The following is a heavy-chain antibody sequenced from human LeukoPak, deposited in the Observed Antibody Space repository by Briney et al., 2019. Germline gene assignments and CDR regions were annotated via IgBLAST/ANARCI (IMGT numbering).Heavy chain of an antibody. CDR2: ISGSGANT. CDR1: GFTFSNSA. V-gene: IGHV3-23*01. J-gene: IGHJ4*02. CDR3: AEGYYYYGSADY. D-gene: IGHD3-10*01. Sequence: GGSLRLSCAASGFTFSNSAMSWVRQAPGKGLEWVSTISGSGANTYYADSVKGRFTISRDNSKNTLYLQMNSLRAADTAVYYCAEGYYYYGSADYWGQGTQVTVSS.